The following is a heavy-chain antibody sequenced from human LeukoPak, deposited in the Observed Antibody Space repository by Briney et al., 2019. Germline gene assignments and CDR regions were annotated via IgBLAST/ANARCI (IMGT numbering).Heavy chain of an antibody. V-gene: IGHV1-18*01. CDR3: ARDKGDYYDSSPGYFQH. D-gene: IGHD3-22*01. J-gene: IGHJ1*01. Sequence: ASVKVSCKASGYTFTSYGISWVRQAPGQGLEWMGWISAYNGNTNYAQKLQGRVTMTTDTSTSTAYMELRSLRSDDTAVYYCARDKGDYYDSSPGYFQHRGQGTLVTVSS. CDR2: ISAYNGNT. CDR1: GYTFTSYG.